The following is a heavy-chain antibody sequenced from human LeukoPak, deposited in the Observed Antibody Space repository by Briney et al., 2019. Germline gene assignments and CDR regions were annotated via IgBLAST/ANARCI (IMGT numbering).Heavy chain of an antibody. CDR3: ARDQGYCSGGSCSRWGYFQH. D-gene: IGHD2-15*01. J-gene: IGHJ1*01. Sequence: PGGSLRLSCAASGFTFSSYWMHWVRQAPGKGLVWVSRINTDGSSTSYADSVKGRFTISRDNAKNTLYLQMNSLRAEDTAVYYCARDQGYCSGGSCSRWGYFQHWGQGTLVTISS. CDR1: GFTFSSYW. CDR2: INTDGSST. V-gene: IGHV3-74*01.